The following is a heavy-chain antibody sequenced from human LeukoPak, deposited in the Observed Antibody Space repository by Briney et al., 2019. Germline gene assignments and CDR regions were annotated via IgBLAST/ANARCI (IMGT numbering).Heavy chain of an antibody. Sequence: PSETLSLTCTVSGGSISSYCWSWIRQPPGKGLEWIGYIYDSGTTNYNPSLKSRVTVSVDTSKNQFSLKLSSVTAADTAVYYCARDPGGYFFDYWGQGTLVTVSS. J-gene: IGHJ4*02. CDR3: ARDPGGYFFDY. V-gene: IGHV4-59*01. CDR2: IYDSGTT. D-gene: IGHD3-10*01. CDR1: GGSISSYC.